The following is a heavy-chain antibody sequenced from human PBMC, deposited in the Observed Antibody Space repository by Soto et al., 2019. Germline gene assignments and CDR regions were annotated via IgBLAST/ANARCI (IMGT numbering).Heavy chain of an antibody. CDR3: ARDRVYYDSSGYYYLTGPAFDI. D-gene: IGHD3-22*01. Sequence: GGSLRLSCAASGFTFSSYWMSWVRQAPGKGLEWVANIKQDGSEKYYVDSVKGRFTISRDNAKNSLYLQMNSLRAEDTAVYYCARDRVYYDSSGYYYLTGPAFDIWGQGTMVTVSS. CDR1: GFTFSSYW. J-gene: IGHJ3*02. CDR2: IKQDGSEK. V-gene: IGHV3-7*01.